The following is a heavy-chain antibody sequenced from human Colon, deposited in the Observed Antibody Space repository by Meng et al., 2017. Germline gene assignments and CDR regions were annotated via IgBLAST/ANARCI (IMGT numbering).Heavy chain of an antibody. Sequence: QGQREGCGPGLLSPAGPRPLTCAVSGVSITSSNWWSWVRQAPGKGMEWIGQIDLSGKTDYNPSLKSRVTISLDKSMNQLFLEVYFVTAADTAIYYCARHLGWEFDYWGPGNLVTVSS. D-gene: IGHD6-19*01. J-gene: IGHJ4*02. CDR2: IDLSGKT. V-gene: IGHV4-4*02. CDR1: GVSITSSNW. CDR3: ARHLGWEFDY.